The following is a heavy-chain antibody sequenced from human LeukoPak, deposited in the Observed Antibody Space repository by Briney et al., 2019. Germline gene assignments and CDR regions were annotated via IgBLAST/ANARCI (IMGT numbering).Heavy chain of an antibody. CDR3: ARGQTVEATALDY. CDR2: MFTTGST. CDR1: GGSISRYY. Sequence: MPSETLSLTCTVSGGSISRYYWSWIRQPAGKGLEFIGRMFTTGSTTHNPSLESRVTMSIDMSKNRFSLKLTSVTAADTAVYYCARGQTVEATALDYWGQGILVTVSS. V-gene: IGHV4-4*07. D-gene: IGHD1-26*01. J-gene: IGHJ4*02.